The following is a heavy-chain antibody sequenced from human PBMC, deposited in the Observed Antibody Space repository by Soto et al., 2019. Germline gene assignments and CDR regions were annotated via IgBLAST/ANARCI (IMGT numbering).Heavy chain of an antibody. CDR3: VKDLRPNRGWFGP. CDR2: ISGDGTRT. CDR1: GFNFYNCA. J-gene: IGHJ5*02. D-gene: IGHD3-3*01. Sequence: AGGSLRLSCAASGFNFYNCAMTWVRQAPGKGLEWVSGISGDGTRTYYGDSVKGRFTISRDNSKNTVFLQMNSLRAEDTALYYCVKDLRPNRGWFGPWGQGTRVTVSS. V-gene: IGHV3-23*01.